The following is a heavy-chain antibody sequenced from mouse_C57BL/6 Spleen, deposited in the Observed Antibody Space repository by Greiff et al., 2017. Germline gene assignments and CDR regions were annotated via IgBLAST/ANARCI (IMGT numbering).Heavy chain of an antibody. D-gene: IGHD1-1*01. V-gene: IGHV1-64*01. CDR1: GYTFTSYW. CDR2: IHPSSSST. CDR3: ARDYGSSHDAMDY. J-gene: IGHJ4*01. Sequence: QVQLQQPGAELVKPGASVKLSCKASGYTFTSYWMHWVKQRPGQGLEWIGMIHPSSSSTNYNEKFKSKSTLTVDKSSSTAYMQLSSLTSEDSAVYNSARDYGSSHDAMDYWGQGTSVTVSS.